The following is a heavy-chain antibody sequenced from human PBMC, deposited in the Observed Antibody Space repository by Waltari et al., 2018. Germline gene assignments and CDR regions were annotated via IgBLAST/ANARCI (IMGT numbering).Heavy chain of an antibody. J-gene: IGHJ2*01. CDR2: IYYSRST. D-gene: IGHD4-4*01. CDR3: ARDTGTLDWDFDL. CDR1: GGSISRYY. V-gene: IGHV4-59*01. Sequence: QVQLQESGPGLVKPSETLSLTCTVSGGSISRYYWCCIRQPPGKGLEWIGYIYYSRSTNYNPSLKGRFTISGDTSKNQFSLKLSSVTAADTAVYYCARDTGTLDWDFDLWGRGTLVTVSS.